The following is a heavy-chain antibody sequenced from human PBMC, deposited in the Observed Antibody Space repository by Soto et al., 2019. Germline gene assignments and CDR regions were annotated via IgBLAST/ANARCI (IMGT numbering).Heavy chain of an antibody. J-gene: IGHJ4*02. CDR1: GFTFSSYG. D-gene: IGHD1-26*01. V-gene: IGHV3-30*03. Sequence: QVQLVESGRGVVQPGRSLRLSCAASGFTFSSYGMHWVRQAPGKGLEWVAVISYDGSNKYYADSVKGRFTISRDNSKNTLYLQMNSLRAEDTAVYYCATLFSGSYEVYWGQGTLVTVSS. CDR2: ISYDGSNK. CDR3: ATLFSGSYEVY.